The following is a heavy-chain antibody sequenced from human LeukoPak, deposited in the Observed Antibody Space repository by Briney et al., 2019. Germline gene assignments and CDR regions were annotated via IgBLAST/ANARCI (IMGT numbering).Heavy chain of an antibody. CDR2: IYSGGST. D-gene: IGHD1-1*01. CDR3: SKKGQANDDGKPD. CDR1: GFSISSHY. J-gene: IGHJ4*02. V-gene: IGHV3-53*01. Sequence: GGSLRLSCVASGFSISSHYMNWVRQAPGKGLEWVSVIYSGGSTHYADSVKGRFTISRDNSKNTVYLQMNSLRVEDTAVYYCSKKGQANDDGKPDWGQGTLVTVSS.